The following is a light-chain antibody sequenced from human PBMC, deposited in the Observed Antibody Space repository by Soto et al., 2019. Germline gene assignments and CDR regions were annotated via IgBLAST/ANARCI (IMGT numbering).Light chain of an antibody. CDR3: QQSYSTPYT. Sequence: DIQMTQSPSSLSASVGDRVTITFRASQSISSYLNWYQQKQGKAPKLLIYAASSLQSGVPSRFSGSGSGTDFTLTISSLQPEDFATYYCQQSYSTPYTFGQGTKLEIK. V-gene: IGKV1-39*01. CDR1: QSISSY. J-gene: IGKJ2*01. CDR2: AAS.